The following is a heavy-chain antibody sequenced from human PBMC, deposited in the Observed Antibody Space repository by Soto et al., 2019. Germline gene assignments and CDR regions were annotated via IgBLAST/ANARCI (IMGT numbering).Heavy chain of an antibody. J-gene: IGHJ4*02. D-gene: IGHD5-12*01. CDR2: ISYGGSNK. V-gene: IGHV3-30-3*01. CDR3: ARDREGYSGFDYPAY. CDR1: GLTFSRYA. Sequence: QVQLVESGGGVVQPGRSLRLSCAASGLTFSRYAMHWVRQAPGKGLEWVAIISYGGSNKYYADSVRGRFTISRDNSNNTLYLQMNCLRAEDTAVYYFARDREGYSGFDYPAYWGQGTLVTVSS.